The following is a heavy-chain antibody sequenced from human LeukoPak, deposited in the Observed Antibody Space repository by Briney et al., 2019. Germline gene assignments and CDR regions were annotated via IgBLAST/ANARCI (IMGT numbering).Heavy chain of an antibody. D-gene: IGHD3-22*01. CDR2: IYYSGSI. CDR1: GASISSYY. J-gene: IGHJ4*02. V-gene: IGHV4-59*01. Sequence: SETLSLICTVSGASISSYYWSWIRQPPGQGLEWIGDIYYSGSIKYNPSLKSRVTMSVDTSKNQFSLKLSSVTAADTAIYYCARENPSGYYNRPIDYWGKGTLVTVSS. CDR3: ARENPSGYYNRPIDY.